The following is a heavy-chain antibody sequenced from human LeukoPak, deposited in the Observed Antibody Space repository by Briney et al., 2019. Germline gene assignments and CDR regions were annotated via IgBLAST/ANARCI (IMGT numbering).Heavy chain of an antibody. V-gene: IGHV4-39*01. CDR1: GGSISSSAYR. Sequence: PSETLSLTCTVSGGSISSSAYRWGWIRQPPGRGLEWIGSLSYSGTTFYNPSLKSRVTMSVDTSNNYFSLKVTSVTAADTAVYYCARQVVGIAAAGTFDSWGQGTQVTVSS. J-gene: IGHJ4*02. CDR3: ARQVVGIAAAGTFDS. CDR2: LSYSGTT. D-gene: IGHD6-13*01.